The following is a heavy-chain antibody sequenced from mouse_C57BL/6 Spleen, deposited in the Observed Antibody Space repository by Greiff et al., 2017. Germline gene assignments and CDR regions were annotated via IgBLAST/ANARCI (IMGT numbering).Heavy chain of an antibody. CDR2: INYDGSST. CDR1: GFTFSDYY. V-gene: IGHV5-16*01. J-gene: IGHJ4*01. D-gene: IGHD2-1*01. Sequence: EVMLVESEGGLVQPGSSMKLSCTASGFTFSDYYMAWVRQVPEKGLEWVANINYDGSSTYYLDSLKSRFIISRDNAKNILYLQMSSLKSEDTATYYCARDGGGNYSNYYAMDYWGQGTSVTVSS. CDR3: ARDGGGNYSNYYAMDY.